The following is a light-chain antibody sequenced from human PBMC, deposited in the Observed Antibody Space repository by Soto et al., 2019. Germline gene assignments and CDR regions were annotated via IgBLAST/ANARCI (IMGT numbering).Light chain of an antibody. CDR2: HTS. CDR3: QQYDSSPRT. J-gene: IGKJ1*01. Sequence: ENVLPQSPGTLSLSPGDRGTISWRASQSISSSSLAWYQQEPGRAPRLLIYHTSSRATGVPDRFSGSGSGTDFTLTISRLEPEDFAVYYCQQYDSSPRTFGQGTKVDIK. CDR1: QSISSSS. V-gene: IGKV3-20*01.